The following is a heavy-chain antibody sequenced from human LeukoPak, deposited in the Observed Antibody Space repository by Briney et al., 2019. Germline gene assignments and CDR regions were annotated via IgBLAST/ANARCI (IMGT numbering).Heavy chain of an antibody. V-gene: IGHV4-59*01. J-gene: IGHJ4*02. D-gene: IGHD5-18*01. CDR1: GGSISSYY. Sequence: SETLSLTCTVSGGSISSYYWSWIRQPPGKGLEWIGYIYYSGSTNYNPSLKSRVTISVDTSKNQFSLKLTSMTAADTAVYYCARDGGQRGYSYGYALDFDYWGQGNLGTVSS. CDR2: IYYSGST. CDR3: ARDGGQRGYSYGYALDFDY.